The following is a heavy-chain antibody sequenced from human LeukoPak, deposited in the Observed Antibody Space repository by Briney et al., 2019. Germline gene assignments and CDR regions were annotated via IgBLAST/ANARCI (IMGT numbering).Heavy chain of an antibody. D-gene: IGHD6-13*01. J-gene: IGHJ5*02. CDR2: ISSSGSTI. CDR1: GFTFSDYY. V-gene: IGHV3-11*04. CDR3: AREGVGSSWYFYNWFDP. Sequence: PGGSLRLSCAASGFTFSDYYMSWIRQAPGKGLEWFSYISSSGSTIYYADSVKGRFTISRDNAKNSLYLQMNSLRAEDTAVYYCAREGVGSSWYFYNWFDPWGQGTLVTVSS.